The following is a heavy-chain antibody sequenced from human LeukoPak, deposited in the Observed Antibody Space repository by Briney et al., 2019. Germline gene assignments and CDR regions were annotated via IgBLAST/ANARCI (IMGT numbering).Heavy chain of an antibody. J-gene: IGHJ6*02. V-gene: IGHV4-30-4*01. Sequence: SETLSLTCTVSGGSISSGDYYWGWIRQPPGKGLEWIGYIYYSGSTYYNPSLKSRVTISVDTSKNQFSLKLSSVTAADTAVYYCARDHIILLWFGELLSYGMDVWGQGTTVTVSS. CDR1: GGSISSGDYY. CDR2: IYYSGST. D-gene: IGHD3-10*01. CDR3: ARDHIILLWFGELLSYGMDV.